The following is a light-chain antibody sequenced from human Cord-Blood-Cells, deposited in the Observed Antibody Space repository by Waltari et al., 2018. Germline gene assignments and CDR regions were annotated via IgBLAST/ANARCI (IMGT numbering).Light chain of an antibody. Sequence: QSALTQPPSASGSPGQSVTISCTGTSRDGGGYNYVSWYQQHPGKAPKLMIYEVSKRPSGVPDRFSGAKSGNTASLTVSGLQAEDEADYYCSSYAGSNNRVFGGGTKLTVL. CDR1: SRDGGGYNY. CDR2: EVS. CDR3: SSYAGSNNRV. V-gene: IGLV2-8*01. J-gene: IGLJ3*02.